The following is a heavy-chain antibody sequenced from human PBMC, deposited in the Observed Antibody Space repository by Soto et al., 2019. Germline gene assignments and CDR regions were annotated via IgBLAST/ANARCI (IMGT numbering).Heavy chain of an antibody. J-gene: IGHJ6*03. CDR2: ISSTSSTI. Sequence: GGSLRLSCAASGFTLSSYTMSWVRQAPGKGLEWVSYISSTSSTIYDADSVRGRLIISRDNAKNSLYLQMNSLRAEDTAVYYCARVAVPPDYYYYYMDVWGKGTTVTVSS. V-gene: IGHV3-48*01. CDR1: GFTLSSYT. D-gene: IGHD6-19*01. CDR3: ARVAVPPDYYYYYMDV.